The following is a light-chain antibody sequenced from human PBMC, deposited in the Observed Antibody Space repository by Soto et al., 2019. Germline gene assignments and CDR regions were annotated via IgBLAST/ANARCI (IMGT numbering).Light chain of an antibody. CDR3: QQYGPSPT. CDR2: GAF. CDR1: LNIITDY. V-gene: IGKV3-20*01. J-gene: IGKJ3*01. Sequence: EIVVTQSPGALSLSPGERATLSCKASLNIITDYLAWYQQKPGQAPRLLIYGAFRRATGVPDRFSGSGSGTDFTLTITRLEPDDSALYYCQQYGPSPTFGPGTKVEIK.